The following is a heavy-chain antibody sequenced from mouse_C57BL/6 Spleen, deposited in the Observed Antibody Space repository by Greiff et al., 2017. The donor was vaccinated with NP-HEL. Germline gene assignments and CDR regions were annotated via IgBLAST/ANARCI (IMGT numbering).Heavy chain of an antibody. CDR3: VGGSNYAY. CDR1: GYAFSSSW. V-gene: IGHV1-82*01. Sequence: QVQLQQSGPELVKPGASVKLSCKASGYAFSSSWMHWVKQRPGQGLEWIGRIYPGGGDTNYNGKFKGKATLTADKSSSTAYMQLSSLASEDSAGYSGVGGSNYAYWGQGTTLTVSA. D-gene: IGHD2-5*01. CDR2: IYPGGGDT. J-gene: IGHJ2*01.